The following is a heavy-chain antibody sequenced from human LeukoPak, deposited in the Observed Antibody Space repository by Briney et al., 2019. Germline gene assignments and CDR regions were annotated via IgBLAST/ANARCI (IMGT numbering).Heavy chain of an antibody. CDR2: ISSSSSYI. D-gene: IGHD3-10*01. Sequence: PGGSLRLSCAASGFTFSSYSMNWVRQAPGKGLEWVSSISSSSSYIYCADSVKGRFTISRDNAKNSLYLQMNSLRAEDTAVYYCARRVSYNSGSYWFDPWGEGTLVTVS. CDR3: ARRVSYNSGSYWFDP. V-gene: IGHV3-21*01. J-gene: IGHJ5*02. CDR1: GFTFSSYS.